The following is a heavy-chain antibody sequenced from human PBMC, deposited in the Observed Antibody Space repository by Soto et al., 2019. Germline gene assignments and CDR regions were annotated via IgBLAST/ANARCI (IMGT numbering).Heavy chain of an antibody. J-gene: IGHJ4*02. CDR3: AMVWSYFDY. V-gene: IGHV1-69*13. Sequence: ASVKVSCKASGGTFSSYAISWVRQAPGRGLEWMGGIIPIFGTANYAQKFQGRVTITADESTSTAYMELSSLRSEDTAVYYCAMVWSYFDYSGQANLFPVSS. CDR1: GGTFSSYA. D-gene: IGHD3-3*01. CDR2: IIPIFGTA.